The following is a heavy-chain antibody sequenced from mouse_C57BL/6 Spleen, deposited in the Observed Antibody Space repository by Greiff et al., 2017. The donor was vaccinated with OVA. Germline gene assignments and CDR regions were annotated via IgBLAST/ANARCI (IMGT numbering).Heavy chain of an antibody. J-gene: IGHJ4*01. V-gene: IGHV1-54*01. D-gene: IGHD1-1*01. Sequence: QVQLKQSGAELVRPGTSVKVSCKASGYAFTNYLIEWVKQRPGQGLEWIGVINPGSGVTNYNEKFKGKATLTADKSSSTAYMQLSSLTSEDSAVYFCARLTVVADYAMDYWGQGTSVTVSS. CDR2: INPGSGVT. CDR3: ARLTVVADYAMDY. CDR1: GYAFTNYL.